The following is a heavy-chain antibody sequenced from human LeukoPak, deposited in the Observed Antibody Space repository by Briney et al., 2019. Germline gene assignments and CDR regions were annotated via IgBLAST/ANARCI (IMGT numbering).Heavy chain of an antibody. CDR1: GGSISSSTYY. CDR3: AREGNSYGYRPVDY. Sequence: LETLSLTCTVSGGSISSSTYYWGWIRQPPGKGLEWIGSIYYSGSTYYNPSLKSRVTISVDTSKNQFSLKLSSVTAADTAVYYCAREGNSYGYRPVDYWGQGTLVTVSS. D-gene: IGHD5-18*01. CDR2: IYYSGST. V-gene: IGHV4-39*07. J-gene: IGHJ4*02.